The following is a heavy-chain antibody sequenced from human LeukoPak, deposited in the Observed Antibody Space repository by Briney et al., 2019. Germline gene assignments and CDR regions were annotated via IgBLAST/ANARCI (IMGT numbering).Heavy chain of an antibody. CDR3: AKCPSDYDILTGSIYYYYYYMDV. CDR2: DGSST. J-gene: IGHJ6*03. Sequence: GGSLRLSCAVSGFTFSGHWMFWVRQAPGKGLEWVSSDGSSTGYTDSVKGRFTVSRDNAKNTLYLQMNSLRAEDTAVYYCAKCPSDYDILTGSIYYYYYYMDVWGKGTTVTISS. V-gene: IGHV3-74*01. CDR1: GFTFSGHW. D-gene: IGHD3-9*01.